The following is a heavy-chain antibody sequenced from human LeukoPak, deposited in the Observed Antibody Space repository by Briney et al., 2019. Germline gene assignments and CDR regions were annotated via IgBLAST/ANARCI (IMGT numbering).Heavy chain of an antibody. V-gene: IGHV4-39*01. D-gene: IGHD3-3*01. Sequence: PSETLSLTCTVSGGSISSSSYYWGWIRQPPGKGLEWIGSIYYSGSTYYNPSLKSRVTISVDTSKNQFSLKLSSVTAADTAVYYCARRPTVFGVVINDYFGYWGQGTLVTVSS. CDR2: IYYSGST. J-gene: IGHJ4*02. CDR3: ARRPTVFGVVINDYFGY. CDR1: GGSISSSSYY.